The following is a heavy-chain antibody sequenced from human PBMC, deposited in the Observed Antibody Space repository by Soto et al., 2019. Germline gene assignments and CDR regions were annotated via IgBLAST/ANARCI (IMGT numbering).Heavy chain of an antibody. J-gene: IGHJ5*02. CDR2: IYPDDSET. CDR1: GYIFNNYW. D-gene: IGHD1-26*01. Sequence: PGESLKISCKASGYIFNNYWIGWVRQMPGNGLEWLGSIYPDDSETRYSPSFPGHVTIPTDKSTNTAYLQLSSLKASDTALYYCARRVNRRERRIPYSWVDPWRQGALVSVSS. V-gene: IGHV5-51*01. CDR3: ARRVNRRERRIPYSWVDP.